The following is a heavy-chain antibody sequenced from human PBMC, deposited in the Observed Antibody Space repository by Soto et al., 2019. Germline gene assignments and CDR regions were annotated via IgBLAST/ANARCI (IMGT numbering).Heavy chain of an antibody. D-gene: IGHD3-9*01. CDR1: GGSISNYY. V-gene: IGHV4-59*12. CDR3: ARASQCKSYFDCFAWLDY. CDR2: IYYSGNA. J-gene: IGHJ4*02. Sequence: LSLTCTVSGGSISNYYWNWIRQPPGKGLEWIGNIYYSGNANYNPSLKSRVTISVDTSKNQFSLKLTSVTAADTAVYYCARASQCKSYFDCFAWLDYWGQGTLVTVSS.